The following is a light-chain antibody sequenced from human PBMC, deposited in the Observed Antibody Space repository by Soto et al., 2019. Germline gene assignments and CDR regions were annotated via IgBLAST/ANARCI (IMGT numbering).Light chain of an antibody. CDR1: QSVGSNY. CDR3: QQYGSSPPYT. V-gene: IGKV3-20*01. CDR2: GAS. Sequence: EIVLTQSPGTLSLSPGERATLSCRASQSVGSNYLAWYQQKPGQPPRLLIYGASSRATGSPDRFSGSGSGTDFTLTISRLEPEDVAVYYCQQYGSSPPYTFGQGTKLEIK. J-gene: IGKJ2*01.